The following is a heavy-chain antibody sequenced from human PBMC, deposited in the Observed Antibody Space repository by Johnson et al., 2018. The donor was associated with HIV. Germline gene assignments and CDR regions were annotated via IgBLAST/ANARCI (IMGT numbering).Heavy chain of an antibody. J-gene: IGHJ3*02. D-gene: IGHD3-16*01. CDR2: ITWDGGSA. CDR3: TKGGRTFQHAFDI. Sequence: VQLVESGGVVVQPGGSLRLSCAASGFTFDDHAMHWVRQAPGKVLEWVSLITWDGGSAYYADSVEGRFTISRDNSKNSLYLQMNTLRAEDTALYYCTKGGRTFQHAFDIWGQGIRVTVSS. CDR1: GFTFDDHA. V-gene: IGHV3-43D*03.